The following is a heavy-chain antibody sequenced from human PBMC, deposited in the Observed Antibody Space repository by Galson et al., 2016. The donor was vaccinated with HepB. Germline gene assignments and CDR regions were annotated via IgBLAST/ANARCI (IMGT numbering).Heavy chain of an antibody. CDR2: ITGSGGST. CDR1: GFPFSSYA. CDR3: AKNPELNYYYYYMDV. V-gene: IGHV3-23*01. D-gene: IGHD5-24*01. J-gene: IGHJ6*03. Sequence: SLRLSCAASGFPFSSYAMSWVRQAPGKGLEWVSAITGSGGSTYYVESVKGRFTISRDSSKNTVYLEMNSLRAEDTAVYYCAKNPELNYYYYYMDVWGKGTTVTVSS.